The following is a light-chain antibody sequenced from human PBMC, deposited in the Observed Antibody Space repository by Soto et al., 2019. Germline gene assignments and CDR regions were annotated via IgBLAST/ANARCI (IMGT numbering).Light chain of an antibody. V-gene: IGKV3-15*01. CDR1: QSVSSN. CDR2: GAS. CDR3: QQYNNWPPWT. J-gene: IGKJ1*01. Sequence: EIVMAQSPAIQFVSTGERATLSCRASQSVSSNLAWYQQKPGQAPRLLIYGASTRATGIPARFSGSGSGTEFTLTISSLQSEDFAVYYCQQYNNWPPWTFGQGTKVDIK.